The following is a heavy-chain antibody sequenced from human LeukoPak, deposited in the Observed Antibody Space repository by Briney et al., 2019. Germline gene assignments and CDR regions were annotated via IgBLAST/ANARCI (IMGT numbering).Heavy chain of an antibody. CDR1: GDTVSNNSAA. CDR3: ARGRSWGESGFDY. D-gene: IGHD6-13*01. V-gene: IGHV6-1*01. CDR2: TYYRSKWYN. J-gene: IGHJ4*02. Sequence: SQTLSLTFAISGDTVSNNSAAWNWIRQSPSRGLEWLGRTYYRSKWYNDYAASVKSRITINPDTSKNQFSLQLNSVTPEDTAVYYCARGRSWGESGFDYWGQGTLVTVSS.